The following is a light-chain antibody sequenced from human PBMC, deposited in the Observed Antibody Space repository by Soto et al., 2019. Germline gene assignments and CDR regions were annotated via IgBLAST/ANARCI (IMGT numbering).Light chain of an antibody. J-gene: IGKJ1*01. V-gene: IGKV3-20*01. CDR2: GAS. CDR3: QQYGSSWT. CDR1: QSVRSSY. Sequence: EIVLTQSPGTLSLSPGERATLSCRASQSVRSSYLAWYQQKPGQAPRLLIYGASSRATGIPDRFSGSGSGTDFTLTISRLEPEDFVVYYCQQYGSSWTFGQGTKVEIK.